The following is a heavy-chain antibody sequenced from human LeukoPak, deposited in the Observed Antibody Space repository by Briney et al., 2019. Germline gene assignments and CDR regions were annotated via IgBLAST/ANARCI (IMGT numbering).Heavy chain of an antibody. Sequence: ASVKVSCTASGYTFTTYAMHWVRQAPGQRFEWMGWISAGNGNTKYSQKFQARVTITRDTSASTAYMELSSLRSEDTAVYYCARDPIGSRWPYYFDYWGQGTLVTVSS. CDR2: ISAGNGNT. CDR3: ARDPIGSRWPYYFDY. D-gene: IGHD6-13*01. J-gene: IGHJ4*02. V-gene: IGHV1-3*01. CDR1: GYTFTTYA.